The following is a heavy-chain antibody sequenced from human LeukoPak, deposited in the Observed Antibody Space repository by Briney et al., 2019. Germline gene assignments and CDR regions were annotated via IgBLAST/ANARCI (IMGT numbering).Heavy chain of an antibody. Sequence: PSETLSLTCAVYGGSFSGYYWSWIRQPPGKGLEWIGSIYYSGSTYYNPSLKSRVTISVDTSKNQFSLKLSSVTAADTAVYYCARHVLRGDPGDYWGQGTLVTVSS. CDR2: IYYSGST. CDR1: GGSFSGYY. J-gene: IGHJ4*02. CDR3: ARHVLRGDPGDY. D-gene: IGHD3-10*01. V-gene: IGHV4-34*01.